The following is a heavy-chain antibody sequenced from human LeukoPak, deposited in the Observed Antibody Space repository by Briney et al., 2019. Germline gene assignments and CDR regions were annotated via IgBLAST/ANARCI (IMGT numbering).Heavy chain of an antibody. CDR1: GFSFRSYG. CDR3: AELGITMIGGV. V-gene: IGHV3-23*01. Sequence: GGSLRLSCAASGFSFRSYGMSWVRQAPGKELEWVSAISGSGGSTYYADSVKGRFTISRDNAKNSLYLQMNSLRAEDTAVYYCAELGITMIGGVWGKGTTVTISS. D-gene: IGHD3-10*02. CDR2: ISGSGGST. J-gene: IGHJ6*04.